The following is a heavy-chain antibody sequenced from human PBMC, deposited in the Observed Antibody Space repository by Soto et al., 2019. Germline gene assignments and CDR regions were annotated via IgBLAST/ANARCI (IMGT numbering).Heavy chain of an antibody. Sequence: SETLSLTCTLSGGSIRSGSQNWSWIRQHPGKGLEWIGYIYYSGSTYYNPSLKSRITISISTSKNQFSLKLTSVTAADTAVYYCAREGGDGIDYWGQGTLVTVSS. CDR1: GGSIRSGSQN. CDR2: IYYSGST. J-gene: IGHJ4*02. V-gene: IGHV4-31*03. CDR3: AREGGDGIDY. D-gene: IGHD3-16*01.